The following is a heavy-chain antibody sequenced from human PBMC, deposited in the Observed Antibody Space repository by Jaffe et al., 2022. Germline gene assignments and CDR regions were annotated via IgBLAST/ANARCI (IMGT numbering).Heavy chain of an antibody. Sequence: QVQLVQSGAEVKKPGASVKVSCKASGYTFTRFYLHWVRQAPGQGLEYMGIINPSSGTTSYSQKFQGRVTMTRDTSTSTVYMELSSLRSEDTAVYYCARGPNWSFDYWGQGTLVTVSS. V-gene: IGHV1-46*01. CDR1: GYTFTRFY. CDR3: ARGPNWSFDY. CDR2: INPSSGTT. J-gene: IGHJ4*02.